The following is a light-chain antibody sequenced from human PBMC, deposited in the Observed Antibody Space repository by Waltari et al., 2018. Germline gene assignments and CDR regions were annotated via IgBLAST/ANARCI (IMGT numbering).Light chain of an antibody. Sequence: AIQMPQSPSSLSASVGDRVTITCRASHAIGIDLGWYQQKPGESPKLLISDASTLQSGVPSRFSGGGSGTDFTLTISSLQPEDCATYFCLQDYDHPFTFGPGTKVDIK. CDR3: LQDYDHPFT. CDR2: DAS. V-gene: IGKV1-6*01. CDR1: HAIGID. J-gene: IGKJ3*01.